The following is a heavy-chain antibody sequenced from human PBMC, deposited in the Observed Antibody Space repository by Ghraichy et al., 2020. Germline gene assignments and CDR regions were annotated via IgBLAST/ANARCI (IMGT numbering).Heavy chain of an antibody. V-gene: IGHV3-23*01. J-gene: IGHJ4*02. CDR1: RFTFSSHA. D-gene: IGHD3-10*01. Sequence: GGSLRLSCAASRFTFSSHAMGWVRQAPGKGLEWVSAISGSGGSPVYADTVKGRFTISRDNSKNTLYLQMNSLRAEDTAVYYCARDHYPSGYYGYYFDYCGQGTLVTVSA. CDR2: ISGSGGSP. CDR3: ARDHYPSGYYGYYFDY.